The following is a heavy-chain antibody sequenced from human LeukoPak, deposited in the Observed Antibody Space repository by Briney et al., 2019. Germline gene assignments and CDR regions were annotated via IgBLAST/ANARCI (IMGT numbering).Heavy chain of an antibody. J-gene: IGHJ6*02. CDR1: GGPISSGGYY. CDR2: IYYNEST. D-gene: IGHD5/OR15-5a*01. CDR3: ARGGCVYDSFYYYSMDV. Sequence: SETLSLTCTVSGGPISSGGYYWSWIRQHPGKGVERIGYIYYNESTHYIPSLKSRVTISVDTSKNQFSLKLSSVTAADTAVYYCARGGCVYDSFYYYSMDVWGQGTTVTVSS. V-gene: IGHV4-31*03.